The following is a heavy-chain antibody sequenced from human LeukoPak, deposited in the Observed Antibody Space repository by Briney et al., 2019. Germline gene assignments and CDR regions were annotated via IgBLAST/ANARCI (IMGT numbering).Heavy chain of an antibody. CDR3: ASLYCTHTTCYYLDY. D-gene: IGHD2-2*01. V-gene: IGHV3-7*01. Sequence: GGSLRLSCAASGFLFENYWVNWVRPAPGKGLEWVANIEQGGSEKYYVDSVKGRFTISRDNARNSLYLQMNSLRAEDTAVYYCASLYCTHTTCYYLDYWGQGTLVSVAS. J-gene: IGHJ4*02. CDR1: GFLFENYW. CDR2: IEQGGSEK.